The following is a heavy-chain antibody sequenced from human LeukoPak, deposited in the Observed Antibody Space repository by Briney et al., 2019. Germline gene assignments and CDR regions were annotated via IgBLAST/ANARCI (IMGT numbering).Heavy chain of an antibody. CDR1: GFTFSSYS. J-gene: IGHJ4*02. Sequence: GGSLRLSCAASGFTFSSYSMNWVRQAPGKGLEWVSSISSSSSYIYYADSVKGRFTIPRDNAKNSLYLQMNSLRAEDTAVYYCARDIYSYGAPGYFDYWGQGTQVTVSS. V-gene: IGHV3-21*01. D-gene: IGHD5-18*01. CDR2: ISSSSSYI. CDR3: ARDIYSYGAPGYFDY.